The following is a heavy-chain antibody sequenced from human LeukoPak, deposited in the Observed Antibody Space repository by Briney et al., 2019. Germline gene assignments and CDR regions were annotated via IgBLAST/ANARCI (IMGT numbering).Heavy chain of an antibody. J-gene: IGHJ4*02. Sequence: GVSLRLSCSASGFTVSSYYMAWVRQAPGKGLEWVSTIYTGGSAYYADSVKGRFTISRDTSKNILYLQMNSLRAEDTAVYYCARVLVDGSTYYNYFDYWGQGTLVTVSS. D-gene: IGHD3-22*01. V-gene: IGHV3-53*01. CDR3: ARVLVDGSTYYNYFDY. CDR2: IYTGGSA. CDR1: GFTVSSYY.